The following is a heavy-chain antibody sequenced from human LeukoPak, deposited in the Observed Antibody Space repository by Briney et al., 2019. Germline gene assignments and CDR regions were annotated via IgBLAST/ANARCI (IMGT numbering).Heavy chain of an antibody. CDR3: ARHDRYYDYVWGSY. CDR1: GGSISSNSYY. Sequence: PSETLSLTCTVSGGSISSNSYYWGWIRQPPGKGLEWIGSIYYSGTTYYNPSLKSRVAISVDTSKNQFSPKLSSVTAADTAVYYCARHDRYYDYVWGSYWGQGTLVTVSS. J-gene: IGHJ4*02. V-gene: IGHV4-39*01. D-gene: IGHD3-16*01. CDR2: IYYSGTT.